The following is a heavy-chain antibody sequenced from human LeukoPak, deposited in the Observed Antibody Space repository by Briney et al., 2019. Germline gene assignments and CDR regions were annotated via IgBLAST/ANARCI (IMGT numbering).Heavy chain of an antibody. CDR2: LYYSGST. CDR1: DGSLSSGDYY. CDR3: ARLRDPDMPRSQGAFDI. Sequence: PSETLSLTCTVSDGSLSSGDYYWSWIRQPPGKGLEWIGFLYYSGSTYYNPSLKSRVTISVDTSKNQFSLKLSSVTAADTAVYYCARLRDPDMPRSQGAFDIWGQGTMVTVSS. V-gene: IGHV4-30-4*08. J-gene: IGHJ3*02. D-gene: IGHD2-15*01.